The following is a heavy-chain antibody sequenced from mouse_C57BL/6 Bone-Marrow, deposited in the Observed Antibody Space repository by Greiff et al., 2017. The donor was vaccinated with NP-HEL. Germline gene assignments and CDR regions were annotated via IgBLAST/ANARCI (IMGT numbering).Heavy chain of an antibody. CDR2: ISSGSSTI. CDR1: GFTFSDYG. J-gene: IGHJ2*01. V-gene: IGHV5-17*01. CDR3: ARLGIYYYGSSYFDY. Sequence: DVHLVESGGGLVKPGGSLKLSCAASGFTFSDYGMHWVRQAPEKGLERVAYISSGSSTIYYADTVKGRFTISRDNAKNTRFLQMTSLRSEDTAMYYGARLGIYYYGSSYFDYGGQGTTLTVSS. D-gene: IGHD1-1*01.